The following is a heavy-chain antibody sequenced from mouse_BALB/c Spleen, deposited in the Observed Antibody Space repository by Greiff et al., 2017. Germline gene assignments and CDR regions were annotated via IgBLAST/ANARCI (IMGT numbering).Heavy chain of an antibody. V-gene: IGHV14-4*02. CDR2: IDPENGDT. J-gene: IGHJ4*01. CDR3: NPSYYGNYYAMDY. D-gene: IGHD2-10*01. CDR1: GFNIKDYY. Sequence: VQLQQSGAELVRSGASVKLSCTASGFNIKDYYMHWVKQRPEQGLECIGWIDPENGDTEYAPKFQGKATMTADTSSNTAYLQLSSLTSEDTAVYYCNPSYYGNYYAMDYWGQGTSVTVSS.